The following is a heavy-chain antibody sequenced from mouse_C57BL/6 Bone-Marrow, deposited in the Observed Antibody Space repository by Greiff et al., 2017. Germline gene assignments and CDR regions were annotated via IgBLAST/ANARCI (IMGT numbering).Heavy chain of an antibody. CDR3: ARTSRRRDY. CDR2: INPYNGGT. V-gene: IGHV1-19*01. J-gene: IGHJ2*01. CDR1: GYTFTDYY. Sequence: EVRLMESGPVLVKPGASVKMSCKASGYTFTDYYMNWVKQSHGKSLEWIGVINPYNGGTSYNQKFKGKATLTVDKSSSTAYMELNSLTSEDSAVYYCARTSRRRDYWGQGTTLTVSS.